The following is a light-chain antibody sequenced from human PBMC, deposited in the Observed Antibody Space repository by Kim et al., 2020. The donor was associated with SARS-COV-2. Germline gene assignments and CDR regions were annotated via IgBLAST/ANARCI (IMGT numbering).Light chain of an antibody. Sequence: EIVLTQSPATLSLSPGERTTLSCRASQSISTYLAWYQQKPGQAPRLLIYDASNRATGVAARFSGSGSGTDFTLTISGLEPEDFAVYYCQQRSNWPLSFGGGTKVDIK. CDR2: DAS. CDR3: QQRSNWPLS. CDR1: QSISTY. V-gene: IGKV3-11*01. J-gene: IGKJ4*01.